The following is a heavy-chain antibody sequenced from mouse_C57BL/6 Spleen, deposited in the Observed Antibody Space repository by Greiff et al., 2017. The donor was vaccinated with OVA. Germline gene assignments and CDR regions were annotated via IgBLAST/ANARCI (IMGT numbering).Heavy chain of an antibody. J-gene: IGHJ3*01. CDR2: IDPENGDT. V-gene: IGHV14-4*01. CDR3: TTHSAFAY. Sequence: VQLQQSGAELVRPGASVKLSCTASGFNIKDDYMHWVKQRPEQGLEWIGWIDPENGDTEYASKFQGKATITADTSSNTASLQLSSLTSEDTAVYYCTTHSAFAYWGQGTLVTVSA. CDR1: GFNIKDDY.